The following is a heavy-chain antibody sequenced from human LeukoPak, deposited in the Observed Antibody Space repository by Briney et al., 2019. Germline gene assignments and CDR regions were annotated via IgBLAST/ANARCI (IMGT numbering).Heavy chain of an antibody. D-gene: IGHD3-10*01. V-gene: IGHV1-8*01. J-gene: IGHJ6*02. CDR1: GYTFTSYD. CDR2: MNPNSGNT. CDR3: ARGLEYYGSGSTRYYYYGMDV. Sequence: ASVKVSCKASGYTFTSYDIHWVRQATGQGLEWMGWMNPNSGNTGYAQKFQGRVTMTRNTSISTAYMELSSLRSEDTAVYYCARGLEYYGSGSTRYYYYGMDVWGQGTTVTVSS.